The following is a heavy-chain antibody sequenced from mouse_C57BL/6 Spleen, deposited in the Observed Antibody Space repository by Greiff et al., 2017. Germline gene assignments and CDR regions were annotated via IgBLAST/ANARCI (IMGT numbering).Heavy chain of an antibody. J-gene: IGHJ4*01. CDR2: IDPSDIET. CDR1: GYTFTSYW. CDR3: ARGSIYAIDY. Sequence: QVQLQQSGAELVRPGSSVKLSCKASGYTFTSYWMHCVKQRPIQGLEWIGNIDPSDIETHYNQTFKDKATLTVDKSSSTAYMQLSSLTAEDAVVYYCARGSIYAIDYWGQGTSGTVSS. V-gene: IGHV1-52*01. D-gene: IGHD1-1*01.